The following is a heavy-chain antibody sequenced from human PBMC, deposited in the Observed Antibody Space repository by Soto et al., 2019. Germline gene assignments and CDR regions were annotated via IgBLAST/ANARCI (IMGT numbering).Heavy chain of an antibody. CDR3: EKHDYVWGSYRTFDY. V-gene: IGHV3-7*01. CDR1: GFTFSGYW. J-gene: IGHJ4*02. D-gene: IGHD3-16*02. Sequence: EVHLVESGGHLVQPGGFLRLSCAGSGFTFSGYWMSWVRQAPGKGLEWVANIKEDGSEKYYVDSVEGRFTISRDNAKNSLYLQMNSLRAEDTGVYYCEKHDYVWGSYRTFDYWGQGTLVTVSS. CDR2: IKEDGSEK.